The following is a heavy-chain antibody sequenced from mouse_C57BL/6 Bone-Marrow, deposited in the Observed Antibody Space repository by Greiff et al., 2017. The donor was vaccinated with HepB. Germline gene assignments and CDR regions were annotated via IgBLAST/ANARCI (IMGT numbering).Heavy chain of an antibody. CDR1: GFTFSSYG. CDR2: ISSGGSYT. V-gene: IGHV5-6*01. D-gene: IGHD1-1*01. Sequence: EVHLVESGGDLVKPGGSLKLSCAASGFTFSSYGMSWVRQTPDKRLEWVATISSGGSYTYYPDSVKGRFTISRDNAKNTLYLQMSSLKSEDTAMYYCARRDYYGSSYEYFDVWGTGTTVTVSS. J-gene: IGHJ1*03. CDR3: ARRDYYGSSYEYFDV.